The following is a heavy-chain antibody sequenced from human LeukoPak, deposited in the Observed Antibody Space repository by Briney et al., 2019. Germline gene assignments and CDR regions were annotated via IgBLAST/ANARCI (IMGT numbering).Heavy chain of an antibody. V-gene: IGHV1-2*02. CDR2: INPNSGGT. CDR1: GYTFTGYY. J-gene: IGHJ4*02. Sequence: ASVKVSCKASGYTFTGYYMHWVRQAPGQGLEWMGWINPNSGGTNYAQKFQGRVTMTRDTSTSTVYMELSSLRAEDTAVYYCARGNRVTGYSSGWGVGPIDYWGQGTLVTVSS. D-gene: IGHD6-19*01. CDR3: ARGNRVTGYSSGWGVGPIDY.